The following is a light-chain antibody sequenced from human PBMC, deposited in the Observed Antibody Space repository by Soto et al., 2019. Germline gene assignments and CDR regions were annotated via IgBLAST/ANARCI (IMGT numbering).Light chain of an antibody. J-gene: IGKJ2*02. CDR2: WAS. V-gene: IGKV4-1*01. CDR3: QHYFTTPST. Sequence: DIVMTQSPDSLSVSLGERATINCKSSQSVLYSSNNKNYLAWYQQKPGQPPKLLIYWASTRESGVPDRFSDSGSGTDFTLTISSLQAEDVAVYYCQHYFTTPSTFGQGTKLEIK. CDR1: QSVLYSSNNKNY.